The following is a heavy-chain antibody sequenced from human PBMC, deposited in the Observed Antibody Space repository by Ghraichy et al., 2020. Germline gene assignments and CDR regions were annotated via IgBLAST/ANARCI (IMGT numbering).Heavy chain of an antibody. D-gene: IGHD3-10*01. Sequence: SETLSLTCTVSGGSISSSSFYWGWIRQPPGKGLEWIGSIYYSGSTYYNPSLQSRVTISFDTSKNQFSLSLSSVTAADTAVYCCARDLNYGSGLGSNIYYYYYGIDVWGQGTTVTVSS. CDR3: ARDLNYGSGLGSNIYYYYYGIDV. V-gene: IGHV4-39*07. CDR1: GGSISSSSFY. CDR2: IYYSGST. J-gene: IGHJ6*02.